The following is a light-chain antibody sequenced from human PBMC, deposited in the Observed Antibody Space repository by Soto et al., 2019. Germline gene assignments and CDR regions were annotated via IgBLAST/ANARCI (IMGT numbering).Light chain of an antibody. CDR3: QQRSNWLSEVT. CDR1: QSVSSY. V-gene: IGKV3-11*01. CDR2: DAS. J-gene: IGKJ5*01. Sequence: EIVLTQSPATLSLSPGERATLSCRASQSVSSYLAWYQRKPGQAPRLLIYDASNRATGIPARFSGSGSGTDFPLTISSLEPEDFAVYYCQQRSNWLSEVTFGQGTRLEIK.